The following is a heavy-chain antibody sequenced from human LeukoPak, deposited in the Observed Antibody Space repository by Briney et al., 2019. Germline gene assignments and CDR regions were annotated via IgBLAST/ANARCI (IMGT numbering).Heavy chain of an antibody. CDR3: ARAEDYGDYSSRAFDI. J-gene: IGHJ3*02. V-gene: IGHV4-59*01. Sequence: SETLSLTCTVSGGSISSYYWSWIRQPPGKGLEWIGYIYYSGSTNYSPSLKSRVTISVDTSKNQFSLKLSSVTAADTAVYYCARAEDYGDYSSRAFDIWGQGTMVTVSS. CDR2: IYYSGST. D-gene: IGHD4-17*01. CDR1: GGSISSYY.